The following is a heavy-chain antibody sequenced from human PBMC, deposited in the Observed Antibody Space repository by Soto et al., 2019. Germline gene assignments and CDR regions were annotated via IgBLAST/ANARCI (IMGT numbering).Heavy chain of an antibody. Sequence: XXVKVSCKASGYTFTGYCMHWVRQAPGQGLEWMGWINPNSGGTNYAQKFQGWVTMTRDTSISTAYMELSGLRSEDTAVYYCARGIAAAGTSGNWFDPWGQGTLVTVSS. CDR1: GYTFTGYC. CDR2: INPNSGGT. V-gene: IGHV1-2*04. CDR3: ARGIAAAGTSGNWFDP. D-gene: IGHD6-13*01. J-gene: IGHJ5*02.